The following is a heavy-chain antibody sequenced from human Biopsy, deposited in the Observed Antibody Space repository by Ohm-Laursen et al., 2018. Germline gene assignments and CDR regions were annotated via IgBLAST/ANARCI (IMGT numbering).Heavy chain of an antibody. V-gene: IGHV3-66*01. D-gene: IGHD6-19*01. J-gene: IGHJ4*02. CDR1: GFTVSSNY. CDR2: IYSGGST. Sequence: SLRLSRTAFGFTVSSNYMSWVRQAPGKGLEWVSVIYSGGSTYYADSVKGRFTISRDNSKNTLYLQMNSLRAEDTAVYYCARGGIAVAGTNFDYWGQGTLVTVSS. CDR3: ARGGIAVAGTNFDY.